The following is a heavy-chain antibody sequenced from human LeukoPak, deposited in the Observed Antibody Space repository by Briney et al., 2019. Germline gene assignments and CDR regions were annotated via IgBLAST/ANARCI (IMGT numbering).Heavy chain of an antibody. CDR2: INHSGST. CDR1: GGSFSGYY. Sequence: SETLSLTCAVYGGSFSGYYWSWIRQPPGKGLEWIGEINHSGSTNYNPSLKSRATISVDTSKNQFSLNLTSVTAADTAVYFCAREDRNGNSGYAIGDWGQGILVTVSS. J-gene: IGHJ4*02. CDR3: AREDRNGNSGYAIGD. V-gene: IGHV4-34*01. D-gene: IGHD5-12*01.